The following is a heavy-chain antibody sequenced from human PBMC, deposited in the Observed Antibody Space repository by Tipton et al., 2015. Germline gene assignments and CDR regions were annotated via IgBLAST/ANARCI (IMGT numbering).Heavy chain of an antibody. J-gene: IGHJ4*02. CDR1: GGILRNCV. CDR2: IIPTFGTE. V-gene: IGHV1-69*01. Sequence: QLVQSGAEVKKPGSSVKVSCKAPGGILRNCVINWVRQAPGQGLEWVGGIIPTFGTENYAQSFQGRVTITADASSSTAYMELTSLKSEDTAIYFCALSMLSAQYDFWGQGTRVTVSS. CDR3: ALSMLSAQYDF. D-gene: IGHD3-10*02.